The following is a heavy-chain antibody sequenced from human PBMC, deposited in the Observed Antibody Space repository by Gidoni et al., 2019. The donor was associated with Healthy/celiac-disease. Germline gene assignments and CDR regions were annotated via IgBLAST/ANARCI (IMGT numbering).Heavy chain of an antibody. Sequence: QVQLVQSGAEVKKPGASVKVSCKASGYTFTSYYMHWVRQAPGQGLEWMGIINPSGGSTSYAQKFQGRVTMTRDTSTSTVYMELSSLRSEDTAVYYCARIVGFGELSQGYFDYWGQGTLVTVSS. V-gene: IGHV1-46*01. CDR1: GYTFTSYY. D-gene: IGHD3-10*01. CDR3: ARIVGFGELSQGYFDY. CDR2: INPSGGST. J-gene: IGHJ4*02.